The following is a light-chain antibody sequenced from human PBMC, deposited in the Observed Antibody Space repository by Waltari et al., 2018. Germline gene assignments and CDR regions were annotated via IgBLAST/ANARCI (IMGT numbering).Light chain of an antibody. CDR1: SSNIGAVYD. Sequence: QSVLTQPPSVSGAPGQSVTIPCTGSSSNIGAVYDVHWYQQIPGSAPKVLIYRDDNRPSGVPGRFSGSKSGTSASLSVTGLHVEDEADYFCQSFDRDLNAVLFGGGTKLTVL. CDR3: QSFDRDLNAVL. V-gene: IGLV1-40*01. J-gene: IGLJ2*01. CDR2: RDD.